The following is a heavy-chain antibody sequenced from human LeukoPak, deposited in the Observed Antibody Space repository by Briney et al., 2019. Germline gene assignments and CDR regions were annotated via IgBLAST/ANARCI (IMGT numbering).Heavy chain of an antibody. CDR1: GFTFSSYA. V-gene: IGHV3-23*01. D-gene: IGHD3-22*01. CDR2: ISGSGGST. J-gene: IGHJ4*02. CDR3: AKGSDYYYDSSSFVDY. Sequence: GGSLRLSCAASGFTFSSYAMSWVRQAPGKGLEWVSAISGSGGSTYYADSVKGRFTISRDNSKSTLYLQLNSLRAEDTAVYYCAKGSDYYYDSSSFVDYWGQGTLVPVSS.